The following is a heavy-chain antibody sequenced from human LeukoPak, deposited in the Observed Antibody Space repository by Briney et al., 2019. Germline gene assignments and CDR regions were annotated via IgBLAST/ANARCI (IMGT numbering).Heavy chain of an antibody. V-gene: IGHV3-21*01. CDR2: ISSSGTYI. D-gene: IGHD1-26*01. Sequence: GGSLTLSCTASGFTFSSYSMNWVRQAPGKGLEWVSCISSSGTYIYYPDPEKGRFTISRDNSKNSLYLQMHSLRAEDAAIYYWARADAVGFSVIRAMWSWGQGTLVTVSS. CDR1: GFTFSSYS. CDR3: ARADAVGFSVIRAMWS. J-gene: IGHJ5*02.